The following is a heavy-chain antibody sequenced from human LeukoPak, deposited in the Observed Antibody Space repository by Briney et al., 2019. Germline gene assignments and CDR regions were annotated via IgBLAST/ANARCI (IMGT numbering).Heavy chain of an antibody. CDR2: IYYSGST. V-gene: IGHV4-59*08. D-gene: IGHD5-18*01. Sequence: SETLPLTCSVSGGSISTYYWSWIRQPPGKGLEWIGYIYYSGSTNYNPSLKSRVTISVHTSQNQFSLKLSSVTAADTAVYYCARRYSSGPFDYWGQGTLVTVSS. CDR1: GGSISTYY. J-gene: IGHJ4*02. CDR3: ARRYSSGPFDY.